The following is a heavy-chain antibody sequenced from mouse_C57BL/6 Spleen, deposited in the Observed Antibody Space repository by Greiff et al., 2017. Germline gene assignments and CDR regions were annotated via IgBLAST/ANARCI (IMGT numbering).Heavy chain of an antibody. CDR3: AGTYSNYAMDY. CDR2: IDPSDSYT. Sequence: QVQLQQPGAELVRPGTSVKLSCKASGYTFTSSWMHWVKQRPGQGLEWIGVIDPSDSYTNYNQKFKGKATLTVDTSSSTAYMQLSSLTSEDSAVYYCAGTYSNYAMDYWGQGTSVTVSS. CDR1: GYTFTSSW. V-gene: IGHV1-59*01. J-gene: IGHJ4*01. D-gene: IGHD2-5*01.